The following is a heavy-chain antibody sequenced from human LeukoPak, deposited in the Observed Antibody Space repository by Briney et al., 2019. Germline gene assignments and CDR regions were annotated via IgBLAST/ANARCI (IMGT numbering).Heavy chain of an antibody. J-gene: IGHJ5*02. CDR1: GGSIGSSDYY. CDR3: ARENYCTNGVCWAFDP. Sequence: TSETLSLTCSVSGGSIGSSDYYWSWIRQPPGKGLEWLGNIYYTGSTSYNPSLKSRVTLSVDTFKNQFSLHLSSVTAADTAVYYCARENYCTNGVCWAFDPWGQGTLVTVSS. V-gene: IGHV4-39*07. D-gene: IGHD2-8*01. CDR2: IYYTGST.